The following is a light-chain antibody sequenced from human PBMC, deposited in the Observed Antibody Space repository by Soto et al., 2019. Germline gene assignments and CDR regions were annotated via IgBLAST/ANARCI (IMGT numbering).Light chain of an antibody. Sequence: EIVLTQSPGTLPLSPGERATLSCRASQSVSSKYLVWYQQKPGQAPRPLIYGASSRATGIPDRFSGSGSGKDFTLTISRLEPEDFAVYYCQQYANSPFTFGQGTKLEIK. V-gene: IGKV3-20*01. J-gene: IGKJ2*01. CDR2: GAS. CDR3: QQYANSPFT. CDR1: QSVSSKY.